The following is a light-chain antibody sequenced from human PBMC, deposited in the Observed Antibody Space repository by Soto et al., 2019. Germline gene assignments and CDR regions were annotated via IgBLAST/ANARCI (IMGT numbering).Light chain of an antibody. Sequence: QSVLTQPPSASGTPGQRVTISCSGSSSNIGSNTVNWYQQLPGAAPDLLTYSNNQRPSGVPDRFSGSKSGTSASLAISGLQSEDEADYYCAVWDDNVNGPGYVFGTGTKVTVL. CDR1: SSNIGSNT. CDR3: AVWDDNVNGPGYV. V-gene: IGLV1-44*01. CDR2: SNN. J-gene: IGLJ1*01.